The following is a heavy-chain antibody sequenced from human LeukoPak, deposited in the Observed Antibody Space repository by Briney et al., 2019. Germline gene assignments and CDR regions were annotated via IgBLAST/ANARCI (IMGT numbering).Heavy chain of an antibody. CDR1: GFTFSSYW. V-gene: IGHV3-74*01. CDR2: INSDGSST. Sequence: GGSLRLSCAASGFTFSSYWMHWVRQAPGKGLVWVSRINSDGSSTSYADSVKGRFTNSRDNAKNTLYLQMNSLRAEDTAVYYCARDNSQVGATWGNFDYWGQGTLVTVSS. CDR3: ARDNSQVGATWGNFDY. J-gene: IGHJ4*02. D-gene: IGHD1-26*01.